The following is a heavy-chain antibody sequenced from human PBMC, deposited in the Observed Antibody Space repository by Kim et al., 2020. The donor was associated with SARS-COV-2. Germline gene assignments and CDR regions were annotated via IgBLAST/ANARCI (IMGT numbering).Heavy chain of an antibody. Sequence: GGSLRLSCAASGFTFGDYAMHWVRQIPGKGLEWVASINSDSGNMGYGDSVKGRFTISRDNAKNSVYLQMNSLRTEDTALYYCGKDLIRGSGWGVDVWGRGTTVTVSS. CDR1: GFTFGDYA. D-gene: IGHD6-19*01. CDR3: GKDLIRGSGWGVDV. CDR2: INSDSGNM. V-gene: IGHV3-9*01. J-gene: IGHJ6*02.